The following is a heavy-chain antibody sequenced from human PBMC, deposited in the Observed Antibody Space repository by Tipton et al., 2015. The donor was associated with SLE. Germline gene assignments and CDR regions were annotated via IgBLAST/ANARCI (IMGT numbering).Heavy chain of an antibody. Sequence: TLSLTCPVSGASTTSGGYFWAWHLHYPGKGLEWIGSIHHSGKTHYNPSLKSRVTMAVDTSKNQFSLKLSVVTAADTAVYYCVSSGYPLGTFESWGQGTMVTVAS. CDR3: VSSGYPLGTFES. J-gene: IGHJ3*02. CDR1: GASTTSGGYF. D-gene: IGHD3-9*01. V-gene: IGHV4-31*03. CDR2: IHHSGKT.